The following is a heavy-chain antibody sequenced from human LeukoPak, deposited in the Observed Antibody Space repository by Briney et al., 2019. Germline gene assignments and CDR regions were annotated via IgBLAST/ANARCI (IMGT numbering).Heavy chain of an antibody. CDR3: AKDGHSGWYRSLDY. Sequence: GRSLRLSCAASGFTFDDYAMHWVRQAPGKGLEWVSGISWNSGSIGYADSVKGRFTISRDNAKNSLYLQMNSLRAEDTALYYCAKDGHSGWYRSLDYWGQGTLVTVSS. D-gene: IGHD6-19*01. V-gene: IGHV3-9*01. J-gene: IGHJ4*02. CDR1: GFTFDDYA. CDR2: ISWNSGSI.